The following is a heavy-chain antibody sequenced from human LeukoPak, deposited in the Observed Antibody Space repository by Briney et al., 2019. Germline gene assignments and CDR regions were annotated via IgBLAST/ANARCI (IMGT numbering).Heavy chain of an antibody. D-gene: IGHD6-19*01. V-gene: IGHV4-59*01. Sequence: PSETLSLTCTVSGGSISSYYWSWIRQPPGKGLEWIGYIYYSGSTNYNPSLKSRVTISVDTSKNQFSLKLSSVTAADRAVYYCARIGSGWLNYYYYMDVWGKGTTVTVSS. J-gene: IGHJ6*03. CDR1: GGSISSYY. CDR2: IYYSGST. CDR3: ARIGSGWLNYYYYMDV.